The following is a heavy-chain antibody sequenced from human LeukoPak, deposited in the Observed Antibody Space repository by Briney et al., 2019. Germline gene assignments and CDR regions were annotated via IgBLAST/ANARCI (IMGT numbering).Heavy chain of an antibody. J-gene: IGHJ4*02. V-gene: IGHV4-39*07. Sequence: PSETLSLTCTVSGGSISSSSYYWGWIRQPPGKGLEWIGTIYYSGSTYYNPSLKSRVTISVDTSKNQFSLKLSSVTAADTAVYYCARVDGGRSGGYFDYWGQGTLVSVSS. CDR2: IYYSGST. CDR3: ARVDGGRSGGYFDY. D-gene: IGHD3-10*01. CDR1: GGSISSSSYY.